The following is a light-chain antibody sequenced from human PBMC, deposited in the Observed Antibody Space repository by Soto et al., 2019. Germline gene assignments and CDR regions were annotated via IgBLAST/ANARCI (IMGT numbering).Light chain of an antibody. V-gene: IGLV1-44*01. CDR2: NNN. CDR3: AAWDASLRALV. J-gene: IGLJ2*01. Sequence: QSVLTQPPSTSGAPGQMVTISCSGNNTNIGTNTVSWYRQVPGAAPQLLIYNNNQRPSCIAGRFSGSKSGTSASLLISGLQSAEEADYYCAAWDASLRALVFGRGTKLTVL. CDR1: NTNIGTNT.